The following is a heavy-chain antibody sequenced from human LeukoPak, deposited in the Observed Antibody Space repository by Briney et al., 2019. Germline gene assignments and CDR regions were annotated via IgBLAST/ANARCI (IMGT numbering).Heavy chain of an antibody. J-gene: IGHJ5*02. Sequence: SETLSLTCAVHGGSFSGYYWSWTRQPPGKGLEWIGEINHSGSTNYNPSLKSRVTISVDTSKNQFSLKLSSVTAADTAVYYCARPGAGAAAGTFDPWGQGTLVTVSS. D-gene: IGHD6-13*01. CDR1: GGSFSGYY. CDR3: ARPGAGAAAGTFDP. CDR2: INHSGST. V-gene: IGHV4-34*01.